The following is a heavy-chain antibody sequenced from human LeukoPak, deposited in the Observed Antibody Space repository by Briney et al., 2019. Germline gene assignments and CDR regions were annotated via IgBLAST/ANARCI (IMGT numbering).Heavy chain of an antibody. CDR3: AELGITMIGGV. CDR2: ISSGSGTT. D-gene: IGHD3-10*02. V-gene: IGHV3-48*01. CDR1: GFTFSSYS. Sequence: GGSLRLSCAASGFTFSSYSMNWVRQTPGKGLEWISYISSGSGTTYYGDSVQGRFITSRDNAKNSLHLQMNSLRAEDTAVYYCAELGITMIGGVWGKGTTVTISS. J-gene: IGHJ6*04.